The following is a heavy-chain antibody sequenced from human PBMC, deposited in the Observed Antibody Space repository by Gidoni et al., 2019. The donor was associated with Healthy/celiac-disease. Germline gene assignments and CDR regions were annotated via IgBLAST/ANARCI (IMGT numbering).Heavy chain of an antibody. CDR2: IDYSGST. D-gene: IGHD3-10*01. CDR1: GGSISSYY. Sequence: QVQLQESGPGLVKPSETLSLTCTVSGGSISSYYWSWIRQPPGKGLEWIGYIDYSGSTNYNPSLKSRVTISVDTSKTQFSLKLSSVTAADTAVYYCARVLSRFGESDWFDPWGQGTLVTVSS. V-gene: IGHV4-59*01. J-gene: IGHJ5*02. CDR3: ARVLSRFGESDWFDP.